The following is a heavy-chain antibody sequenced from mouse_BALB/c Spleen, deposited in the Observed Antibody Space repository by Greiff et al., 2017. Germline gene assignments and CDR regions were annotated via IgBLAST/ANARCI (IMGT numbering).Heavy chain of an antibody. CDR2: IWAGGST. J-gene: IGHJ2*01. CDR3: ARAAYYGNYLDY. D-gene: IGHD2-10*01. Sequence: QVTLKESGPGLVAPSQSLSITCTVSGFSLTSYGVHWVRQPPGKGLEWLGVIWAGGSTNYNSALMSRLSISKDNSKSQVFLKMNSLQTDDTAMYYCARAAYYGNYLDYWGQGTTLTVSS. V-gene: IGHV2-9*02. CDR1: GFSLTSYG.